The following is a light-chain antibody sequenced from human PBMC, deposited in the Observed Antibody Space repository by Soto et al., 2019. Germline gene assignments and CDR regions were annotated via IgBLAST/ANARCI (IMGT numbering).Light chain of an antibody. CDR1: QSVSSSY. CDR2: GAS. Sequence: EIVLTQSPGTLSLSPGERAILSCRTSQSVSSSYLAWYQQKPGQAPRLLIYGASSRATGIPDRFSGSGSGTDFTLTINRLEPEDFAVYYCQHCGSSPHTFGQGTKLEIK. J-gene: IGKJ2*01. V-gene: IGKV3-20*01. CDR3: QHCGSSPHT.